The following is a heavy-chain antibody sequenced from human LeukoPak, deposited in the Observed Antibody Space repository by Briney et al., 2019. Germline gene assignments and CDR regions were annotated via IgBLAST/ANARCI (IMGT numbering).Heavy chain of an antibody. Sequence: ASVKVSCKASGYTFTSYGISWVRQAPGQGLEWMGWISAYNGNTNCAQKLQGRVTMTTDTSTSTAYMELRSLRSDDTAVYYCARESRGHYDILTGYYINDAFDIWGQGTMVTVSS. CDR2: ISAYNGNT. V-gene: IGHV1-18*01. D-gene: IGHD3-9*01. CDR1: GYTFTSYG. CDR3: ARESRGHYDILTGYYINDAFDI. J-gene: IGHJ3*02.